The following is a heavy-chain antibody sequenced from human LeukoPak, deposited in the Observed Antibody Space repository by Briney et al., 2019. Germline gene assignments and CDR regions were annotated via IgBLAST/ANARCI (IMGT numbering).Heavy chain of an antibody. V-gene: IGHV4-34*01. CDR2: INHSGST. Sequence: PSETLSLTCAVYGGSFSGYYWSWIRQPPGKGLEWIGEINHSGSTNCNPSLKSRVTISVDTSKNQFSLKLSSVTAADTAVYYCARGVSGSGWFSFDYWGQGTLVTVSS. J-gene: IGHJ4*02. CDR3: ARGVSGSGWFSFDY. CDR1: GGSFSGYY. D-gene: IGHD6-19*01.